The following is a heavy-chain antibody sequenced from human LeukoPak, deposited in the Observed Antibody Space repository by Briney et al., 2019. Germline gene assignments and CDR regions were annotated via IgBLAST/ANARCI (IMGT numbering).Heavy chain of an antibody. CDR2: IYYSGST. D-gene: IGHD6-13*01. CDR3: ARERHSSSWLISSLNYYYYMDV. Sequence: SETLSLTCTVSGGSISSYYWSWIRQPPGKGLEWIGYIYYSGSTNYNPSLKSRVTISVDTSKNQFSLKLSSVTDADTAVYYCARERHSSSWLISSLNYYYYMDVWGKGTTVTVSS. V-gene: IGHV4-59*01. J-gene: IGHJ6*03. CDR1: GGSISSYY.